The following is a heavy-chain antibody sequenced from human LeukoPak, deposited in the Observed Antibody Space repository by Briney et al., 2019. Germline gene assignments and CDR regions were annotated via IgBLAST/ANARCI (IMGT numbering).Heavy chain of an antibody. CDR1: GFPFNSYA. V-gene: IGHV3-30*02. J-gene: IGHJ6*02. CDR2: IWYDGSNK. CDR3: AKEAVAGLYYYYGMDV. D-gene: IGHD6-19*01. Sequence: GGSLRLSCAASGFPFNSYAMHWVRQAPGKGLEWVAMIWYDGSNKYYADSVKGRFTISRDNSKNTLYLQMNSLRAEDTAVYYCAKEAVAGLYYYYGMDVWGQGTTVTVSS.